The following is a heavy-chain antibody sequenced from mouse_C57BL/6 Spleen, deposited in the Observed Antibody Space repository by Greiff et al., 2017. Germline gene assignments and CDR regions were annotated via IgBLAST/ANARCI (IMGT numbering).Heavy chain of an antibody. D-gene: IGHD2-4*01. CDR2: TYWDDDK. CDR3: ARRGDYDASYYAMDY. V-gene: IGHV8-12*01. CDR1: GFSLSTSGMG. Sequence: QVTLKVSGPGILQSSQTLSLTCSFSGFSLSTSGMGVSWIRQPSGKGLEWLAHTYWDDDKRYNPSLKSRLTSSKDTSRNQVFLKITSVDTADTATYYCARRGDYDASYYAMDYWGQGTSVTVSS. J-gene: IGHJ4*01.